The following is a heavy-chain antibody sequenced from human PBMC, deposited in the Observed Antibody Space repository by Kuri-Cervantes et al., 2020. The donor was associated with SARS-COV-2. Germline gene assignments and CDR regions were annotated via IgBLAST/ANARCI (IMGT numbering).Heavy chain of an antibody. CDR3: ARDTNFGSGSYWFDP. J-gene: IGHJ5*02. D-gene: IGHD3-10*01. CDR1: GHTFTSYA. CDR2: INTNTGNP. V-gene: IGHV7-4-1*02. Sequence: ASVKVSCKSSGHTFTSYAMNWVRQAPGQGLEWMGWINTNTGNPTYAQGFTGRFVFSLDTSVSTAYLQISSLKAEDTAVYYCARDTNFGSGSYWFDPWGQGTLVTVSS.